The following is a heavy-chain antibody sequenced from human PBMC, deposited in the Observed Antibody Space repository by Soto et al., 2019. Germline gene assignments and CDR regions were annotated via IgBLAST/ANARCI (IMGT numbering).Heavy chain of an antibody. CDR3: ARVIRGAYYNSPLDT. Sequence: VASVKVSCKASGYTFTGYFMHWVRQAPGQGLEWMGWINPYSGSADYAQSFQGRVTMTRDTSISTVYMELSRLRFDDTAVYYCARVIRGAYYNSPLDTWGQGTVVTVSS. J-gene: IGHJ5*02. CDR2: INPYSGSA. V-gene: IGHV1-2*02. D-gene: IGHD3-10*01. CDR1: GYTFTGYF.